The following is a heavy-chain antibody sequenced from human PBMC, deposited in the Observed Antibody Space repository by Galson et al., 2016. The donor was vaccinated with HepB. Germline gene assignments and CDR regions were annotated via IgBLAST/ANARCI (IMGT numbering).Heavy chain of an antibody. V-gene: IGHV3-30*04. CDR1: GFPFSAYS. Sequence: SLRLSCAASGFPFSAYSMHWVRHTPGTGLEWLTAISPGGGDKYFADSVKGRFTISRDDSKRVVYLQMDSLRPDDTATYYCSRDASHWGQGTLVTVSS. D-gene: IGHD6-6*01. CDR2: ISPGGGDK. CDR3: SRDASH. J-gene: IGHJ4*02.